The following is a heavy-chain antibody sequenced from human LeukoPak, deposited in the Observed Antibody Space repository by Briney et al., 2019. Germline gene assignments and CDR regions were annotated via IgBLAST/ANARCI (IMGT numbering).Heavy chain of an antibody. CDR2: IRFDGSNN. J-gene: IGHJ6*03. CDR1: GFTFSSYE. Sequence: GGSLRLSCAASGFTFSSYEMNWVRQAPGKGLEWVAFIRFDGSNNYYADSVKGRFTISRDNSKNTLYLQMNSLRAEDTAVYYCAKDGGGYYPYYYYYMDVWGKGTTVTISS. D-gene: IGHD3-22*01. CDR3: AKDGGGYYPYYYYYMDV. V-gene: IGHV3-30*02.